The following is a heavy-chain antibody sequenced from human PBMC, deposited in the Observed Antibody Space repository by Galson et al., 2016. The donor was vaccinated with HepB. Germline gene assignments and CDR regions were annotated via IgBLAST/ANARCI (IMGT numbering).Heavy chain of an antibody. CDR2: INPNSGNT. J-gene: IGHJ4*02. Sequence: SVKVSCKASGYTFTGYYMHWVRQAPGQGLEWMGWINPNSGNTNYAPKFQGRVTMTTDTSTSTAYMELRSLRSDDTAVYYCARSGGGDYDGSVWGQGTLVTVSA. CDR1: GYTFTGYY. D-gene: IGHD3-22*01. CDR3: ARSGGGDYDGSV. V-gene: IGHV1-2*02.